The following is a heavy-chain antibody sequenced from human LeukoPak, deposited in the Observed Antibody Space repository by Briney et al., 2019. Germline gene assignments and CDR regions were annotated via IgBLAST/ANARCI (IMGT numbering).Heavy chain of an antibody. V-gene: IGHV3-21*01. Sequence: PGGSLRLSCAASGFPFSSYSMNWVRQAPGKGLEWVSSISSSSSYIYYADSLKGRFTISRDNAKNSLYLQMNSLRAEDTAVYYCARDGGSITGTAGLFDYGGQGTLVTVSS. J-gene: IGHJ4*02. CDR3: ARDGGSITGTAGLFDY. CDR2: ISSSSSYI. CDR1: GFPFSSYS. D-gene: IGHD1-7*01.